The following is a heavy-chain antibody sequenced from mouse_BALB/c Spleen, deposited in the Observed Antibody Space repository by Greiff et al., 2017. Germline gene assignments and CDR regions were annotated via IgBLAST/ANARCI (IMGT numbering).Heavy chain of an antibody. CDR2: INPNNGGT. J-gene: IGHJ2*01. CDR1: GYTFTEYT. D-gene: IGHD3-2*01. Sequence: EVQLQQSGPELVKPGASVKISCKPSGYTFTEYTMHWVKQSHGKSLEWIGGINPNNGGTSYNQKFKGKATLTADKSSSTAYMELSSLTSEDSAVYYCTRDSSGAPGYFDYWGQGTTLTVSS. CDR3: TRDSSGAPGYFDY. V-gene: IGHV1-18*01.